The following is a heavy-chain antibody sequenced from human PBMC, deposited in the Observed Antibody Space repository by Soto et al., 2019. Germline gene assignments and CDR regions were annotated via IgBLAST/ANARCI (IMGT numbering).Heavy chain of an antibody. CDR3: ARDIDPYSSSSAVDY. V-gene: IGHV1-18*01. CDR2: ISAYNGNT. J-gene: IGHJ4*02. Sequence: ASVKVSCKASGYTFTSYGISWVRQAPGQGLEWMGWISAYNGNTNYAQKLQGRVTMTTDTSTSTAYMELRSLRSDDTAVYYCARDIDPYSSSSAVDYWGQGTLVTVSS. D-gene: IGHD6-6*01. CDR1: GYTFTSYG.